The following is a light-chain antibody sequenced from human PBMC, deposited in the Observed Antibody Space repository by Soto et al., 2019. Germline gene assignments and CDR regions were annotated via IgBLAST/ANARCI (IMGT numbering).Light chain of an antibody. CDR2: INSDGGH. CDR1: SRHSSYA. V-gene: IGLV4-69*01. J-gene: IGLJ2*01. CDR3: QTWATGIRV. Sequence: QSVLTQSPSASASLGASVNLTCTLSSRHSSYAIAWHQQQPEKGPRYLMKINSDGGHKKGDGIPDRFSGSSSGADRYLTISSLQSEDEADYYCQTWATGIRVFGGGTKLTVL.